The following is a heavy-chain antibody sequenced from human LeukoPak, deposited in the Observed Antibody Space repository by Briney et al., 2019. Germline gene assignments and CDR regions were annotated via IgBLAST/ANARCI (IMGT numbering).Heavy chain of an antibody. CDR1: GYTFTNFA. J-gene: IGHJ4*02. CDR3: ARGDPWEYYFDY. V-gene: IGHV1-3*01. Sequence: ASVKVSCKASGYTFTNFAMHWMRQAPGQRPEWMGWINAGNGNTKYSQKFQGRVTITSDTSASTAYMELSSLRSEDTAVYYCARGDPWEYYFDYWGQGTLVTVSS. D-gene: IGHD1-26*01. CDR2: INAGNGNT.